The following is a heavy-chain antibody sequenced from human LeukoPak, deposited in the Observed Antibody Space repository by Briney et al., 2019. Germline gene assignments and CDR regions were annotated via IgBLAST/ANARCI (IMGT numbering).Heavy chain of an antibody. CDR3: ACRRWKTSAVDY. Sequence: GGSLRLFCAASGFTFSSYGMHWVRQAPGKGLEWVANIKQDGSEKYYVDSVKGRFTISRDNAKNSLYLQMNSLRAEDTAVYFCACRRWKTSAVDYWGQGTLVTVSS. CDR2: IKQDGSEK. CDR1: GFTFSSYG. J-gene: IGHJ4*02. V-gene: IGHV3-7*01. D-gene: IGHD4-23*01.